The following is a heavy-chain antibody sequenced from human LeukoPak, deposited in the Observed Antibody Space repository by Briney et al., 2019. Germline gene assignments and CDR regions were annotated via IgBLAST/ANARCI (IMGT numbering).Heavy chain of an antibody. J-gene: IGHJ5*02. CDR3: ARGSPKFWSGYSNWFDP. V-gene: IGHV4-61*01. CDR2: IYYSGST. D-gene: IGHD3-3*01. Sequence: PSETLSLTCTVSGGSVSSGSYYWSWIRQPPGKGLEWIGYIYYSGSTNYNPSLKSRVTISVDTSKNQFSLKLSSVTAADTAVYYCARGSPKFWSGYSNWFDPWGQGTLVTVSS. CDR1: GGSVSSGSYY.